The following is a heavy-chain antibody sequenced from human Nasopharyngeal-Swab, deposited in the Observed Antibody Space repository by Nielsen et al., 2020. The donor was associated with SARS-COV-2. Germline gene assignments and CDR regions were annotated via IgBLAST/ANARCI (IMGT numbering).Heavy chain of an antibody. J-gene: IGHJ4*02. Sequence: GGSLRLSCAASGFTFSSYAMHWVRQAPGKGLEWVAVISYGGSNKYYADSVKGRFTISRDNSKNTLYLQMNSLRAEDTAVYYCARDLGGYYGDWGQGTLVTVSS. CDR3: ARDLGGYYGD. CDR2: ISYGGSNK. CDR1: GFTFSSYA. D-gene: IGHD3-22*01. V-gene: IGHV3-30-3*01.